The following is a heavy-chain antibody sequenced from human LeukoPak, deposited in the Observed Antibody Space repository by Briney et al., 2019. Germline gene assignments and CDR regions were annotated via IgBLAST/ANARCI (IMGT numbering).Heavy chain of an antibody. Sequence: GASVKVSCKASGYTFTGYYMHWVRQAPGQGLEWMGGIIPIFGTANYAQKFQGRVTITADESTSTAYMELSSLRSEDTAVYYCARGITTSTDPGFDPWGQGTLVTVSP. CDR3: ARGITTSTDPGFDP. V-gene: IGHV1-69*13. J-gene: IGHJ5*02. CDR2: IIPIFGTA. CDR1: GYTFTGYY. D-gene: IGHD3-3*01.